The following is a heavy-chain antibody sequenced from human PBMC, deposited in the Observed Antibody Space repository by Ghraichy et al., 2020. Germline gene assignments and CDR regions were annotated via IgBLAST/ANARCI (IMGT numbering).Heavy chain of an antibody. CDR2: ISSSSSYI. V-gene: IGHV3-21*01. CDR1: GFTFSSYS. CDR3: ARDASEYYYYGMDV. Sequence: GSLRLSCAASGFTFSSYSMNWVRQAPGKGLEWVSSISSSSSYIYYADSVKGRFTISRDNAKNSLYLQMNSLRAEDTAVYYCARDASEYYYYGMDVWGQGTTVTVSS. J-gene: IGHJ6*02.